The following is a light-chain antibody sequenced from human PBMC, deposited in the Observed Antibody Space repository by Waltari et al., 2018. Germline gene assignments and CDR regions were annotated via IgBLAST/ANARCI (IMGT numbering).Light chain of an antibody. Sequence: QSALTQPASVSGSPGQSHTISCTGTRSDAGSYNLVSWYQQHPGKAPKLMIYEVTERPSGVSNRFSGSKSDNTASLTISGLQAEDEADYYCCSHAGSSIYVFGTGTKVTIL. CDR2: EVT. J-gene: IGLJ1*01. CDR3: CSHAGSSIYV. CDR1: RSDAGSYNL. V-gene: IGLV2-23*02.